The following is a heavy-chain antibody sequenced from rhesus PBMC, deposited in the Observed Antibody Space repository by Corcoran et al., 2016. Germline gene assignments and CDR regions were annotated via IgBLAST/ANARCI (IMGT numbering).Heavy chain of an antibody. Sequence: QVQLQESGPGLVKPSETLSLTCAVSGGSISGGYDWSWIRQPPGKGLEWIGYSYGSSGSTNYNPSLKKRFTISKATANNQFSRKLSAVTAADTAVYYCARRVLTAPLLDYWGQGVLVTVSS. V-gene: IGHV4-76*01. CDR3: ARRVLTAPLLDY. J-gene: IGHJ4*01. CDR2: SYGSSGST. D-gene: IGHD2-15*01. CDR1: GGSISGGYD.